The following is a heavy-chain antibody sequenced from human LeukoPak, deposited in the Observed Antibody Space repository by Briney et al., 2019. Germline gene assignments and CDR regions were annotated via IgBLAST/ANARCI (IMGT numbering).Heavy chain of an antibody. Sequence: LAGGSLRLSCAASGFTFSSYSMNWFRQAPGKGLEWVGFIRSKAYGGATEYAASVKGRFTISRDDSKSIAYLQMNSLKTEDTAVYYCTRVGDSEVPGESDYWGQGTLVTVSS. V-gene: IGHV3-49*03. J-gene: IGHJ4*02. CDR1: GFTFSSYS. CDR3: TRVGDSEVPGESDY. D-gene: IGHD1-1*01. CDR2: IRSKAYGGAT.